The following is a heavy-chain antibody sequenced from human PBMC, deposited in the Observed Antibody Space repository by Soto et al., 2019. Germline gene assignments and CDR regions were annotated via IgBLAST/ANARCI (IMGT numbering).Heavy chain of an antibody. D-gene: IGHD3-3*01. CDR3: ASSLVVTIFGVVTPTNWFDP. V-gene: IGHV6-1*01. J-gene: IGHJ5*02. Sequence: SQTLSLTCAISGDSVSSNSAAWNWIRQSPSRGLKWLGRTYYRPKWYNDYAVSVKSRITINPDTSKNQFSLQLNSVTPEDTAVYYCASSLVVTIFGVVTPTNWFDPWGQGTLVTVSS. CDR1: GDSVSSNSAA. CDR2: TYYRPKWYN.